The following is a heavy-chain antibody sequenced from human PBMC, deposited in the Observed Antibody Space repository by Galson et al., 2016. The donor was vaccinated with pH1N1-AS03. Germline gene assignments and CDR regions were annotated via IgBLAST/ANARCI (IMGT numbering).Heavy chain of an antibody. CDR1: GFAFSDYT. CDR3: ARSPSSAWHNFDY. J-gene: IGHJ4*02. Sequence: SLRLSCAASGFAFSDYTMHWVRQAPGKGLEWVAVTLYNGRNKYYTDSVQGRFSISRDNSKNTLHLQMISLRDEDTAVYFCARSPSSAWHNFDYWGQGALVVVST. CDR2: TLYNGRNK. V-gene: IGHV3-30-3*02. D-gene: IGHD6-19*01.